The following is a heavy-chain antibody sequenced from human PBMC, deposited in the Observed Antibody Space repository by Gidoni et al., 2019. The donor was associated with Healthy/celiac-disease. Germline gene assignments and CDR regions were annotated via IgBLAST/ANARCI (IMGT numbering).Heavy chain of an antibody. D-gene: IGHD2-2*01. J-gene: IGHJ4*02. Sequence: QVQLQQWGAGLLKPSETLSLTCAVYGGSFSGYYWSWIRQPPGKGLEWIGEINHSGSTNYNPSLKSRVTISVDTSKNQFSLKLSSVTAADTAVYYCARGPAEGYGAWGQGTLVTVSS. CDR3: ARGPAEGYGA. V-gene: IGHV4-34*01. CDR2: INHSGST. CDR1: GGSFSGYY.